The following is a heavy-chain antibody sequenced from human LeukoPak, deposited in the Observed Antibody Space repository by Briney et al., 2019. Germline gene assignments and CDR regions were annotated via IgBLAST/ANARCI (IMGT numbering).Heavy chain of an antibody. D-gene: IGHD6-13*01. Sequence: GGSLRLSCAASGFTFSSYAMSWVRQAPGKGLEWVSGTSGSGGSTYYADSVKGRFTISRDNSKNALYLQMNSLRAEDTAVYYCAKPYSNSWYNFDYWGQGTLVTVSS. V-gene: IGHV3-23*01. CDR1: GFTFSSYA. CDR3: AKPYSNSWYNFDY. CDR2: TSGSGGST. J-gene: IGHJ4*02.